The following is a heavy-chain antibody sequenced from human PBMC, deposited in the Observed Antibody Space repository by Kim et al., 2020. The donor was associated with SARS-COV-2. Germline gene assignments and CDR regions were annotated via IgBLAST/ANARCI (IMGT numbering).Heavy chain of an antibody. J-gene: IGHJ4*02. V-gene: IGHV3-74*01. CDR3: ARRQFTSGWYYFDY. Sequence: HADSVKGRFTLSRDNAKNTLYLQMNSLRAEDTAVYYCARRQFTSGWYYFDYWGQGTLVTVSS. D-gene: IGHD6-19*01.